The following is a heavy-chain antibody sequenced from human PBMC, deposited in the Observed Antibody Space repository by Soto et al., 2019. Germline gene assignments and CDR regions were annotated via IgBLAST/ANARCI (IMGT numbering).Heavy chain of an antibody. D-gene: IGHD3-10*01. V-gene: IGHV2-5*02. CDR3: AHSFEIYGSGSFNRFEP. J-gene: IGHJ5*02. CDR1: GFSLSTSGVG. Sequence: SGPTLVNPTQTLTLTCTFSGFSLSTSGVGVGWIRQPPGKALEWLALIYWDDDKRYSPSLKSRLTITKDTSKNQVVLTMTNMERVDSASYYCAHSFEIYGSGSFNRFEPWGQGTLVTVSS. CDR2: IYWDDDK.